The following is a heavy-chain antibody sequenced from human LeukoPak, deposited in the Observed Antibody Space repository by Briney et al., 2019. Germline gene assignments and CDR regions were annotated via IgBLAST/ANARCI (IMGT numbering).Heavy chain of an antibody. CDR3: ARYYDFWSGKNYMDV. Sequence: PSETLSLTCTVSGGYISSYYRSWIRQPPGKGLEWIGYIYYSGSTNYNPSLKSRVIISVDTSKNQFSLKLSSVAAADTAVYYCARYYDFWSGKNYMDVWGKGTTVTVSS. CDR2: IYYSGST. V-gene: IGHV4-59*01. J-gene: IGHJ6*03. CDR1: GGYISSYY. D-gene: IGHD3-3*01.